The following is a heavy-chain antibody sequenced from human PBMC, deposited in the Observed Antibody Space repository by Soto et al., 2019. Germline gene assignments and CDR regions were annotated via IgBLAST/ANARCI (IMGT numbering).Heavy chain of an antibody. CDR2: IIPIFGTA. V-gene: IGHV1-69*13. Sequence: SVKVSCKASGGTFSSYAISWVRQAPGQGLEWMGGIIPIFGTANYAQKFQGRVTITADESTSTAYMELSSLRSEDTAVYYCARGLQRVYNWFDPWGQGTLVTVSS. J-gene: IGHJ5*02. CDR3: ARGLQRVYNWFDP. D-gene: IGHD6-25*01. CDR1: GGTFSSYA.